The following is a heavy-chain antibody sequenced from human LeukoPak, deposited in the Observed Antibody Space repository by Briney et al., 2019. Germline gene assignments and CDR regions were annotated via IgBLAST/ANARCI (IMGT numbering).Heavy chain of an antibody. CDR1: GFTFRSYA. CDR2: VSGSGNIT. V-gene: IGHV3-23*01. CDR3: ARDHGGADAFDI. J-gene: IGHJ3*02. Sequence: GGSLRLSCVASGFTFRSYAMTWVRQAPGKGLEWVSAVSGSGNITYHADSVKGRFTISRDNSKNTLYLQMNSLRAEDTAVYYCARDHGGADAFDIWGQGTMVTVSS.